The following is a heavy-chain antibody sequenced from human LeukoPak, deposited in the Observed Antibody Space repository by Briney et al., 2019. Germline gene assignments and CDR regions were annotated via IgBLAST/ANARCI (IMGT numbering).Heavy chain of an antibody. CDR3: ARGSPYFYGTDLDY. J-gene: IGHJ4*02. Sequence: GGSLRLSCAASGFTFSSYSMNWVRQAPGKGLEWVSSISSSSSYIYYADSVKGRFTISRDNAKNSLYLQMNSLRAEDTAVYYCARGSPYFYGTDLDYWGQGTLVTVSS. D-gene: IGHD3-10*01. CDR1: GFTFSSYS. V-gene: IGHV3-21*01. CDR2: ISSSSSYI.